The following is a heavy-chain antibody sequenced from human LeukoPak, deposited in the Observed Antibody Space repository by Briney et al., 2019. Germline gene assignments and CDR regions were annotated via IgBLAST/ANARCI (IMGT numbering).Heavy chain of an antibody. CDR1: GFTFSSYW. J-gene: IGHJ4*02. D-gene: IGHD2/OR15-2a*01. CDR3: ARDTSMRSDY. V-gene: IGHV3-74*01. Sequence: GGSLRLSCAASGFTFSSYWIHWVRQAPGKGLVWVSCISSDGSQTRYADSVKGRFTVSRDNAKNTLYLQMNSLRAEDTAVYYCARDTSMRSDYWGQGTLVTVSP. CDR2: ISSDGSQT.